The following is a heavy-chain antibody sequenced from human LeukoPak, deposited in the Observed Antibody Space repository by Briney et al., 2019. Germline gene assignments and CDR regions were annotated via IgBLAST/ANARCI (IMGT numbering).Heavy chain of an antibody. D-gene: IGHD2/OR15-2a*01. J-gene: IGHJ4*02. Sequence: GGSLRLSCAASGFTFSSYDMHWVRHATGKGLEWVSGINTDGVTYCPGSVKGRFTISRDNSKNTLYLQMNSLRAEDTAVYYCAKEIVSPDYWGQGTLVTVSS. V-gene: IGHV3-13*01. CDR3: AKEIVSPDY. CDR1: GFTFSSYD. CDR2: INTDGVT.